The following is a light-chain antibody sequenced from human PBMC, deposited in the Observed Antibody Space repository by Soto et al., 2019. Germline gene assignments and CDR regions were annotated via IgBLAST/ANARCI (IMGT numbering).Light chain of an antibody. CDR2: WAS. Sequence: DIVMTQSPDSLAVSLGERATINCKSSQSVFCSSNNRNCLAWYQQKPGQPPKLLIYWASTRESGVPDRFSGSGSGTDFTLTISSLQAEDVAVYYCQQYSSTPRTFGQGTKVDIK. CDR3: QQYSSTPRT. CDR1: QSVFCSSNNRNC. J-gene: IGKJ1*01. V-gene: IGKV4-1*01.